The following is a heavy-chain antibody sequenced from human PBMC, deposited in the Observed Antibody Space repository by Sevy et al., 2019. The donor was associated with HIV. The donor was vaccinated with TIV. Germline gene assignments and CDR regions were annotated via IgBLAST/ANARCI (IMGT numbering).Heavy chain of an antibody. CDR2: ISDDGNNK. V-gene: IGHV3-30*04. Sequence: GGSLRLSCTAFGFTFSTYAMYWVRQAPGKGLEWVAVISDDGNNKDYTDSLKGRFTISRDNSKNTLYLQMNSLRADDTAVYYCAIHYYDSTGYYFPLEYWGQGTRVTVSS. CDR3: AIHYYDSTGYYFPLEY. D-gene: IGHD3-22*01. CDR1: GFTFSTYA. J-gene: IGHJ4*02.